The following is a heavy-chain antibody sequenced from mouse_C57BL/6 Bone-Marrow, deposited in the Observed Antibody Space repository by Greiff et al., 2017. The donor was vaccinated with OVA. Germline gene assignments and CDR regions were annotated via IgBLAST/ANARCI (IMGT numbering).Heavy chain of an antibody. CDR2: IDPANDNT. D-gene: IGHD1-1*01. V-gene: IGHV14-3*01. CDR1: GFNIKNTY. J-gene: IGHJ4*01. Sequence: EVQVVESVAELVRPGASVKLSCTASGFNIKNTYMHWVKQRPEQGLEWIGRIDPANDNTKYAPKFQGKATMTADTSSTTAYLQLSSLSSVVSAVYFCARVNFVCSFSALDYWGQGTSVPVSS. CDR3: ARVNFVCSFSALDY.